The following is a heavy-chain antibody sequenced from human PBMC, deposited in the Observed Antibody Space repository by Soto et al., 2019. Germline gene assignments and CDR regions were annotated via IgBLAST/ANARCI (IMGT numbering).Heavy chain of an antibody. CDR3: AKGHVGYYYSGMDV. CDR1: YFPFITHA. J-gene: IGHJ6*04. CDR2: ISGSGSST. V-gene: IGHV3-23*01. Sequence: RLSNAASYFPFITHAMRWVLKTKGKGLQWVSAISGSGSSTYYADSVKGRFTISRDNSKNTLSLQMNSLRADDTAVYYCAKGHVGYYYSGMDVWGKGTTVTVSS.